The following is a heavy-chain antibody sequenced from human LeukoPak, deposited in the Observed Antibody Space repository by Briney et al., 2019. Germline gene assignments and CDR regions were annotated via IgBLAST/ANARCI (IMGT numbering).Heavy chain of an antibody. D-gene: IGHD6-19*01. CDR3: AKYETWTSGRYFDY. CDR2: ISGSGGNT. V-gene: IGHV3-23*01. J-gene: IGHJ4*02. CDR1: GFTFSSYA. Sequence: GGSLRLSCAASGFTFSSYAMSWVRQAPGKGLEWVSAISGSGGNTYSADSVKGRFTISRDNSKSTLYLQLDSLRAEDTALYYCAKYETWTSGRYFDYWGQGTLVTVSS.